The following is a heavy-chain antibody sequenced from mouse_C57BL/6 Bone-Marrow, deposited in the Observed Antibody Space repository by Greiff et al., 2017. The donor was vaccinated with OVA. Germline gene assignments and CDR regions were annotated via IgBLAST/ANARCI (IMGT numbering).Heavy chain of an antibody. Sequence: VQLQQSVAELVRPGASVKLSCTASGYNITNSCMHWVKQRPEQGLEWIGRIDPANGNTKYDPKFQGKATITADTSSSTAYLQLSSLTSEDTAIYDCARLGDYDGPWLAYWGQGTLVTVSA. CDR2: IDPANGNT. D-gene: IGHD2-4*01. V-gene: IGHV14-3*01. CDR1: GYNITNSC. CDR3: ARLGDYDGPWLAY. J-gene: IGHJ3*01.